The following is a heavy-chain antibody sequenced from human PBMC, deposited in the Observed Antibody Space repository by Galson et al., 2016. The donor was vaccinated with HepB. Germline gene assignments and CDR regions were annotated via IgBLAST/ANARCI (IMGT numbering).Heavy chain of an antibody. V-gene: IGHV1-18*01. Sequence: SVKVSCKASGYIFTKYGIPWVRQAPGQGLEWVGWVSASHGHTNYAQIFQGRVTITTDTSTNTAYMELRSLTSDDTAVYYCARDPHRERTYCYEAPHVYYFDYWGQGALVTVSS. CDR3: ARDPHRERTYCYEAPHVYYFDY. CDR1: GYIFTKYG. J-gene: IGHJ4*02. D-gene: IGHD2-2*01. CDR2: VSASHGHT.